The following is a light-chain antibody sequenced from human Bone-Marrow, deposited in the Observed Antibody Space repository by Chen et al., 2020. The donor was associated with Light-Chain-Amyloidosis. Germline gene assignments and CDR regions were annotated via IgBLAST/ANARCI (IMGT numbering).Light chain of an antibody. J-gene: IGKJ3*01. CDR1: QDISDY. CDR3: QQFDDFPFT. CDR2: DAS. Sequence: DIQMTQSPSSLSASIGDRVTITCQASQDISDYLNWYQQQPGKDPKLLIYDASKLENGVPSRFSGSGSGSDFSFTISSLQPEDFATYYCQQFDDFPFTFGPGTKVDRK. V-gene: IGKV1-33*01.